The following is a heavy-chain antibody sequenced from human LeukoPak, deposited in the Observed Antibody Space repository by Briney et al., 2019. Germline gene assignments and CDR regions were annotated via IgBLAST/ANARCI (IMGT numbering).Heavy chain of an antibody. D-gene: IGHD5-18*01. CDR2: ISSSGSTI. CDR1: GFTFSSYE. CDR3: ARDYSSVAFDI. J-gene: IGHJ3*02. V-gene: IGHV3-48*03. Sequence: PGGSLRFSCAASGFTFSSYEMNWVRQAPGKGLEWVSYISSSGSTIYYADSVKGRFTISRDNAKNSLYLQMNSLRAEDTAVYYCARDYSSVAFDIWGQGTMVTVSS.